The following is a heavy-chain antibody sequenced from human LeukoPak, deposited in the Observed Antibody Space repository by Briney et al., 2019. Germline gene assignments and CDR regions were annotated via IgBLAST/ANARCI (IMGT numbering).Heavy chain of an antibody. J-gene: IGHJ4*02. CDR2: IYHSGST. Sequence: SETLSLTCTVSGVSISSGGYYWSWIRQHPGKGLEWIGYIYHSGSTYYNPSLKGRFTISVDRAKNQLWLKVSSVTAADTAGEYCATGNYAGGDYWGQGTLVTVSS. CDR3: ATGNYAGGDY. CDR1: GVSISSGGYY. V-gene: IGHV4-31*03. D-gene: IGHD1-14*01.